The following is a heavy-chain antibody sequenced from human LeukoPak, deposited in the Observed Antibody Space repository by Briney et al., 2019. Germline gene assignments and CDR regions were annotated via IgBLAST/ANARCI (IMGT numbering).Heavy chain of an antibody. V-gene: IGHV1-2*02. CDR1: GYTFTGYY. D-gene: IGHD2-2*03. Sequence: ASVKVSCKASGYTFTGYYMHWVGQAPGQGLEWMGWINPNNGGTNYAQNFQGRVTMTRDTSISSAYMELSRLRSDDTAVYYCARSMDIVVVPAADSPGFDYWGQGTLVTVSS. CDR2: INPNNGGT. J-gene: IGHJ4*02. CDR3: ARSMDIVVVPAADSPGFDY.